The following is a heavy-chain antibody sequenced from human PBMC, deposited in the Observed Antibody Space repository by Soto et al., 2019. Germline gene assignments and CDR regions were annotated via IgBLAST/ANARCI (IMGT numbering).Heavy chain of an antibody. Sequence: SETLSLTCTVSGGSISSGDYYWSWIRQPPGKGLEWIGYIYYSGSTYYNPSLKSRVTISVDTSKNQFSLKLSSVTAADTAVYYCALSGFDYSKNNYGMDVWGQGTTVTVSS. CDR1: GGSISSGDYY. CDR2: IYYSGST. CDR3: ALSGFDYSKNNYGMDV. V-gene: IGHV4-30-4*01. D-gene: IGHD4-4*01. J-gene: IGHJ6*02.